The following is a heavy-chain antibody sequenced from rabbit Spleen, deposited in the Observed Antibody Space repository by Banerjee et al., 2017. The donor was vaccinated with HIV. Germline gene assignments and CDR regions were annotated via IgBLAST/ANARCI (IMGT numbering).Heavy chain of an antibody. CDR1: GFSCIAGYY. CDR3: ARFYAGYGDFGHAAM. CDR2: IHGGSFNNI. Sequence: QSLEESGGDLVKPGASLTLTCTASGFSCIAGYYMRWVRQAPGKGLEWIACIHGGSFNNIYYATWAKGRFTISKTSSTTVTLQMTSLTAADTATYFCARFYAGYGDFGHAAMWGQGTLVTVS. V-gene: IGHV1S40*01. D-gene: IGHD7-1*01. J-gene: IGHJ4*01.